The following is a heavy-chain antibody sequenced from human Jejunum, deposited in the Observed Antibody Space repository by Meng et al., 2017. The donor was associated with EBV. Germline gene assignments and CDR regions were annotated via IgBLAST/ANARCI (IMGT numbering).Heavy chain of an antibody. CDR2: IYWDDSR. CDR3: AHKGSGSYPLDY. CDR1: GFSLSANGVV. D-gene: IGHD1-26*01. Sequence: TLNESGPQLLKPTQTLTLSCTFSGFSLSANGVVVAWIRQPPGKALEWLAVIYWDDSRLYSPSLRSRLTITKDTSKNQVVLIMTNMDPVDTATYYCAHKGSGSYPLDYWGQGTLVTVSS. V-gene: IGHV2-5*02. J-gene: IGHJ4*02.